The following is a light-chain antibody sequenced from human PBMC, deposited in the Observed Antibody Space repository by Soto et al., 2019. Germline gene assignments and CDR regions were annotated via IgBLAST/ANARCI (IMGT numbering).Light chain of an antibody. CDR2: GAS. J-gene: IGKJ2*01. Sequence: EIVMTQSPATLSVSPGERATLSCRASQSVSSNLAWYQQKPGHAPRLLIYGASTRDTGIPARFSGSGSGTEFTLTISSLQSEDFAAYYCQQYNNWPYTFGQGTKLEIK. CDR3: QQYNNWPYT. CDR1: QSVSSN. V-gene: IGKV3-15*01.